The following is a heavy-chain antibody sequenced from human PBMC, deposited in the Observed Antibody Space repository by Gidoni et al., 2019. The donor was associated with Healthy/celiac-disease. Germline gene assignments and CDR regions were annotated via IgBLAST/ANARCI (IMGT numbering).Heavy chain of an antibody. Sequence: QVQLVQSGAEVKKPGASVKVSCKASGYTFTSYYMHWVRQAPGQGLEWMGIINPSGGSTSYAQKFQGRVTMTRDTSTSTVYMELSSLRSEDTAVYYCARDRRFGELFKHDAFDIWGQGTMVTVSS. V-gene: IGHV1-46*01. CDR2: INPSGGST. J-gene: IGHJ3*02. CDR3: ARDRRFGELFKHDAFDI. D-gene: IGHD3-10*01. CDR1: GYTFTSYY.